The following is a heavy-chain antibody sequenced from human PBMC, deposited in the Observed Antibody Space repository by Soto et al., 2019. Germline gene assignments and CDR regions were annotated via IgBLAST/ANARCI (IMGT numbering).Heavy chain of an antibody. CDR2: ISGRSGRT. CDR3: DKYVVLDV. V-gene: IGHV3-23*01. Sequence: PGGTLTISCAATGFTFSSYAFTWVRQAPGKGLERVPTISGRSGRTYSADFVKGLFTVSGDNSENTMHLKMYTGSGGNTPDDYRDKYVVLDVWGQWTTVTLSS. CDR1: GFTFSSYA. J-gene: IGHJ6*02. D-gene: IGHD2-15*01.